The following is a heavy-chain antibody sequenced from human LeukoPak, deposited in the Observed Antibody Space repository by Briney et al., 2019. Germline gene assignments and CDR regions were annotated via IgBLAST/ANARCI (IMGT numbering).Heavy chain of an antibody. V-gene: IGHV4-4*07. J-gene: IGHJ4*02. D-gene: IGHD5-18*01. CDR3: ARDGGYSYGYSLDC. CDR1: GGSISSYY. Sequence: PSETPSLTCTVSGGSISSYYWSWIRQPAGKGLEWIGRIHISGSTNYNPSLKSRLTMSVDTSKNQFSLKLSSVTAADTAVYYCARDGGYSYGYSLDCWGQGTLVTVSS. CDR2: IHISGST.